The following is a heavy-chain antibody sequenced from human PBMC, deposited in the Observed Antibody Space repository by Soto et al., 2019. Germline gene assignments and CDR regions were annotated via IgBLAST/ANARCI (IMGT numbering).Heavy chain of an antibody. V-gene: IGHV4-39*01. CDR1: GDSISNGSYY. D-gene: IGHD2-21*02. CDR2: IYYSGST. CDR3: ARQRTSVVTQAYFDS. Sequence: SATLSLTCTVTGDSISNGSYYWGWIRQPPGKGLEWIGSIYYSGSTYNNPSLKSRVSMSVDTSKNQFSLKLRSVTAADTALYYCARQRTSVVTQAYFDSWGQGSLVTVS. J-gene: IGHJ4*02.